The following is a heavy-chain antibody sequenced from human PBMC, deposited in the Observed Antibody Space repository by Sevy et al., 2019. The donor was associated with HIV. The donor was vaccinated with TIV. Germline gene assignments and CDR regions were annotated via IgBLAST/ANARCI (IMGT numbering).Heavy chain of an antibody. CDR2: ISAYNGNT. CDR1: GYTFTSYG. Sequence: ASVKVSCKASGYTFTSYGISWVRQAPGQGLEWMGWISAYNGNTNYAQKFQGRVTMTTDTSTSTAYMELRSLRSDDTAVYYCARDPQGYTYYYYGMDVWGQGTTVTVSS. J-gene: IGHJ6*02. D-gene: IGHD2-2*02. V-gene: IGHV1-18*01. CDR3: ARDPQGYTYYYYGMDV.